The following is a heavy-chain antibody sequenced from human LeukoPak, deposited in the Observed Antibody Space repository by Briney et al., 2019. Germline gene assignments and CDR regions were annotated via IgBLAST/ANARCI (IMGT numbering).Heavy chain of an antibody. CDR1: GGSISSGGYY. J-gene: IGHJ2*01. CDR2: IYNSGNT. V-gene: IGHV4-61*02. D-gene: IGHD2-21*01. Sequence: SQTLSLTCTVSGGSISSGGYYWSWIRQPAGKGLEWIGRIYNSGNTNYNPSLKSRVTMSVDTSKNQFSLKLSSVTAADTAVYYCARRDTYWYFDLWGRGTLVTVSS. CDR3: ARRDTYWYFDL.